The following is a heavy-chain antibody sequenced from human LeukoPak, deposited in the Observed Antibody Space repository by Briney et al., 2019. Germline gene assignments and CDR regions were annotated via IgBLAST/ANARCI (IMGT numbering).Heavy chain of an antibody. V-gene: IGHV7-4-1*02. CDR2: INTNTGNP. CDR3: ARDLMVRGRGNGVIGQ. D-gene: IGHD3-10*01. J-gene: IGHJ4*02. Sequence: ASVKVSCKASGYTFTSYAMNWVRQAPGQGLEWMGWINTNTGNPTYAQGFTGRLVFSLDTSVSTAYLQISGLKAEDTAVYYCARDLMVRGRGNGVIGQWGQGTLVTVSS. CDR1: GYTFTSYA.